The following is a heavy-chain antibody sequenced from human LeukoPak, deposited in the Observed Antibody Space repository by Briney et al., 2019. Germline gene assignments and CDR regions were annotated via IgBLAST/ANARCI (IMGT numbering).Heavy chain of an antibody. CDR2: INHSGST. D-gene: IGHD6-13*01. J-gene: IGHJ4*02. CDR3: ARGGIAAAGKVGY. Sequence: KPSETLSLTCAVYGGSFSGYYWSWIRQPPGKGLEWIGEINHSGSTNYNPSLKSRVTISVDTSKNQFSLKLSSVTAADTAVYYCARGGIAAAGKVGYWGQGTLVTVSS. CDR1: GGSFSGYY. V-gene: IGHV4-34*01.